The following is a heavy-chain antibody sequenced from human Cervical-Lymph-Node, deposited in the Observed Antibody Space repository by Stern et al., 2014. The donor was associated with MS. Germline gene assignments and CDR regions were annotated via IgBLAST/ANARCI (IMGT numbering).Heavy chain of an antibody. J-gene: IGHJ4*02. D-gene: IGHD5-24*01. CDR1: GFTFSDTW. V-gene: IGHV3-15*02. CDR3: ATSILDY. Sequence: MQLVQSGGALVKPGGSLRLSCAASGFTFSDTWMTWVRQAPGKGLEWLGRIRTNTDGGTAEYAAPVKGRFIISRDDSKRTLYLQMNSLKIEDTAVYYCATSILDYWGQGTMVTVSS. CDR2: IRTNTDGGTA.